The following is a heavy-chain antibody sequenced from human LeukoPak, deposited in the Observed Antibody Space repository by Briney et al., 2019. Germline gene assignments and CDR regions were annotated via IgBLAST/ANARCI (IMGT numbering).Heavy chain of an antibody. Sequence: SETLSLTCTVSGYSISSGYYWGWIRQPPGKGLEWIGSIYHSGSTYYNPSLKSRVTISVDTSKNQFSLKLSSVTAADTAVYYCAREVGGYSGYELYFDYWGQGTLVTVSS. CDR1: GYSISSGYY. CDR2: IYHSGST. J-gene: IGHJ4*02. CDR3: AREVGGYSGYELYFDY. V-gene: IGHV4-38-2*02. D-gene: IGHD5-12*01.